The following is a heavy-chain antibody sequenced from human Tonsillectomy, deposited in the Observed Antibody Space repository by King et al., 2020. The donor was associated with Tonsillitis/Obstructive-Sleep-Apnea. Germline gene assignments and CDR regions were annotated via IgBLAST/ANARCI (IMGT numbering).Heavy chain of an antibody. CDR1: GYPFSNYA. CDR3: ARGPMIPPGDY. J-gene: IGHJ4*02. V-gene: IGHV1-18*01. CDR2: ISTYSGNA. D-gene: IGHD3-22*01. Sequence: VQLVESAAEVKKPGASVRVSCKASGYPFSNYAISWVRQAPGQGLEWMGWISTYSGNANYAQILQGRLTMTTDTSTSTAYMELRSLRSDDTAVYYCARGPMIPPGDYWGQGTLVTVSS.